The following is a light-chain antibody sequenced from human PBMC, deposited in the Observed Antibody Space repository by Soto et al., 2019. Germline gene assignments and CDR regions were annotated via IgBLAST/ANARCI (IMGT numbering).Light chain of an antibody. Sequence: EIVLTQSPGTLSLSPGERATLSCRASQSVSGSYLAWYQQKPGQAPRLLVYRASSRATGIPDRFTGSGSGTDFTLSISRLEPEDCAMYYCQQYGGSSYTFGQGSKLEIK. CDR2: RAS. CDR1: QSVSGSY. J-gene: IGKJ2*01. CDR3: QQYGGSSYT. V-gene: IGKV3-20*01.